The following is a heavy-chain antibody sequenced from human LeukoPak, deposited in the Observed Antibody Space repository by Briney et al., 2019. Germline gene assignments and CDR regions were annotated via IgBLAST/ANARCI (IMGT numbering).Heavy chain of an antibody. CDR2: IKQDESEK. D-gene: IGHD1-7*01. V-gene: IGHV3-7*01. Sequence: GGSLRLSCAASGFTFRGFLMSWVRQTPGKGLEWVANIKQDESEKHYADAVKGRLTISRDNTKNSLSLQMNSLTAEDTAVYYCARAGSNWNYVYWGQGTLVTVSS. CDR1: GFTFRGFL. CDR3: ARAGSNWNYVY. J-gene: IGHJ4*02.